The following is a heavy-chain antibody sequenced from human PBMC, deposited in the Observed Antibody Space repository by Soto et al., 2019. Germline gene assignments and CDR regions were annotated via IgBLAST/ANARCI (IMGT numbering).Heavy chain of an antibody. CDR2: IYYSGTT. CDR1: GGSINIDDHY. Sequence: PSETLSLTCSVSGGSINIDDHYWTWIRQPPGKGLEWIGSIYYSGTTNYNPSLKSRVTISVDTSKNQFSLKLSSVTAADKAVYYCARAQFLEGLLYRKGMDVWAEGTTVTVSS. CDR3: ARAQFLEGLLYRKGMDV. J-gene: IGHJ6*01. V-gene: IGHV4-30-4*01. D-gene: IGHD3-3*01.